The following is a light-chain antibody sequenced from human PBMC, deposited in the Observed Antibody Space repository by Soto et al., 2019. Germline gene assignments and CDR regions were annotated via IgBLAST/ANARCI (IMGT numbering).Light chain of an antibody. J-gene: IGLJ3*02. Sequence: QSALTQPRSVSGSPGQSVTISCTGARSDVGGYRFVSWYQQHPDKAPKLMIYDVDKRPSGVPDRFSGSKSGNTASLTISGVQAEDEADYFCCTDAGDFTRVLGRGTKLTVL. CDR2: DVD. CDR1: RSDVGGYRF. CDR3: CTDAGDFTRV. V-gene: IGLV2-11*01.